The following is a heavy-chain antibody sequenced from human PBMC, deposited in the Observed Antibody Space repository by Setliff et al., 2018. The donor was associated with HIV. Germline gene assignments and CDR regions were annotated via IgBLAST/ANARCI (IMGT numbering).Heavy chain of an antibody. V-gene: IGHV1-69*13. Sequence: ASVKVSCKASGGTLSNYAISWVRQAPGQGLEWMGGIIPMLGSPNYAHNFRGRVTITADESTSTAYMELSNLTYEDTAVYYCAKIGSGFDYWGQGTLVTVSS. D-gene: IGHD1-26*01. CDR3: AKIGSGFDY. CDR2: IIPMLGSP. J-gene: IGHJ4*02. CDR1: GGTLSNYA.